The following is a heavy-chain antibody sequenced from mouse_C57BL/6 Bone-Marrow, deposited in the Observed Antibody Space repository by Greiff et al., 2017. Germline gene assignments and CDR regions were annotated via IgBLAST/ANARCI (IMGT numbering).Heavy chain of an antibody. D-gene: IGHD3-2*02. J-gene: IGHJ2*01. CDR3: ARRQLRLQAYYMDY. CDR2: INPYNGGT. V-gene: IGHV1-19*01. CDR1: GYTFTDYY. Sequence: EVKLQESGPVLVKPGASVKMSCKASGYTFTDYYMNWVKQSPGKGLEWIGVINPYNGGTSYNQKFKGQATLTVDKSSSTAYMELNSLTSEDSAVYYCARRQLRLQAYYMDYWGQGTTLTVSS.